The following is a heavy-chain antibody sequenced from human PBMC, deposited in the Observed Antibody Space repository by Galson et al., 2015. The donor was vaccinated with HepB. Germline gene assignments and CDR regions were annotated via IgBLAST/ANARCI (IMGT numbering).Heavy chain of an antibody. Sequence: SLRLSCAASGFTVSSNYMSWVRQAPGKGLEWVSVIYSGGSTYYADSVKGRFTISRDNSKNTLYLQMNSLRAEDTAVYYCARVLWFGAFDIWGQGTMVTVSS. CDR3: ARVLWFGAFDI. CDR2: IYSGGST. D-gene: IGHD3-10*01. J-gene: IGHJ3*02. V-gene: IGHV3-66*01. CDR1: GFTVSSNY.